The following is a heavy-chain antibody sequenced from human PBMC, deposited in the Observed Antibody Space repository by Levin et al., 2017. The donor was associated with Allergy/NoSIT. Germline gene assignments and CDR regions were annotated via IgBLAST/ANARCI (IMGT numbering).Heavy chain of an antibody. Sequence: GGSLRLSCAASEFTFSNYAMSWVRQAPGKGLEWVSSISGSGGSTYYADSVKGRFTISRDISKTTLFLLMSSLRAEDTAVYYCATFNSLRAFDIWGQGTLVTVSS. CDR1: EFTFSNYA. D-gene: IGHD2-15*01. J-gene: IGHJ3*02. CDR2: ISGSGGST. V-gene: IGHV3-23*01. CDR3: ATFNSLRAFDI.